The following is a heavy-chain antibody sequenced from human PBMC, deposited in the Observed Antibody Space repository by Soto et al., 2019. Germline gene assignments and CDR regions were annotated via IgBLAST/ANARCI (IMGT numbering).Heavy chain of an antibody. Sequence: QVQLVQSGAEVKKPGASVKVSCKASGYTFTGYYIHWVRQAPGQGLEWMGWINPNSGGTNYAQKFQGRVTMTRDTSISKVYMELSRLRSDCTAVYYFPSVVGRSSSDAFDIWGQGTMVTVSS. CDR2: INPNSGGT. CDR1: GYTFTGYY. CDR3: PSVVGRSSSDAFDI. V-gene: IGHV1-2*02. D-gene: IGHD6-13*01. J-gene: IGHJ3*02.